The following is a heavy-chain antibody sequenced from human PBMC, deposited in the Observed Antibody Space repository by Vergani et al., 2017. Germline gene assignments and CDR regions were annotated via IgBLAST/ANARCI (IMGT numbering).Heavy chain of an antibody. CDR1: DYSFGNYW. Sequence: EVELVQSGPEMRKPGESLKISCTGSDYSFGNYWIGWVRQLPGKGLEWMGIIYPADSDTRYSPSFQGQVTISADKSISTAFLQWDSLKASDTALYYCARHTTYTDSGGEGTLVTVSS. D-gene: IGHD1-1*01. J-gene: IGHJ4*02. CDR3: ARHTTYTDS. CDR2: IYPADSDT. V-gene: IGHV5-51*01.